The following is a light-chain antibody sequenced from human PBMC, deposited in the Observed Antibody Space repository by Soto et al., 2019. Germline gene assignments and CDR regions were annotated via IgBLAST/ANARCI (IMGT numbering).Light chain of an antibody. J-gene: IGLJ2*01. V-gene: IGLV2-8*01. Sequence: QSALTQPPSASGSPGQSVTISCTRTSSDAGGYNYVSWYQHHPGKAPKLVIYEVNKQPSGVPDRFSGSKSGNTASLTVSGLQAEDEADYYCSSDAGSNNLVFGGGTKLTVL. CDR3: SSDAGSNNLV. CDR2: EVN. CDR1: SSDAGGYNY.